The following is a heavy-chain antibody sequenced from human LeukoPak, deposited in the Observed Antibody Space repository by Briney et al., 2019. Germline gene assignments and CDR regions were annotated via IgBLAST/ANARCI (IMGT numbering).Heavy chain of an antibody. Sequence: ASVKVSCKASGYTFTSYDINWVRQATGQGLEWMGWMNPNSGNTGYAQKFQGRVTITRNTSISTAYMELSSLRSEDTAVYYCARSYVEMATIGPHFDYWGQGTLVTVSS. J-gene: IGHJ4*02. V-gene: IGHV1-8*03. D-gene: IGHD5-24*01. CDR2: MNPNSGNT. CDR3: ARSYVEMATIGPHFDY. CDR1: GYTFTSYD.